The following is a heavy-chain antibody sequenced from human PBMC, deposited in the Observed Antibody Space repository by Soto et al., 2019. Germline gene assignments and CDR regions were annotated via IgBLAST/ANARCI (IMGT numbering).Heavy chain of an antibody. J-gene: IGHJ4*02. D-gene: IGHD3-9*01. CDR1: GFPFSSYW. V-gene: IGHV3-74*01. CDR3: AREYYGLLTRYYTDY. CDR2: ISGDGVTT. Sequence: EVQLVESGGDLVQRGGSLRLSCAASGFPFSSYWMHWVRHTPGKGLDWVARISGDGVTTYYADSVTGRFTVSRDNAKNTLSLETSDMRAEDTAVYYCAREYYGLLTRYYTDYWGQGTLVSVSS.